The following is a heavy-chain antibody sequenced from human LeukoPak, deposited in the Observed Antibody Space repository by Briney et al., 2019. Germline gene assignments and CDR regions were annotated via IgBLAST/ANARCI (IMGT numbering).Heavy chain of an antibody. J-gene: IGHJ4*02. CDR3: ARSFRYYSNYPFDY. Sequence: SETLSLTCTVSGGSISSYYWSWIRQPPGKGLEWIGYIYYSGSTNYNPSLKSRVTISVDTSKNQFSLKLSSVTAADTAVYYCARSFRYYSNYPFDYWGQGTLVAVSS. V-gene: IGHV4-59*01. D-gene: IGHD4-11*01. CDR2: IYYSGST. CDR1: GGSISSYY.